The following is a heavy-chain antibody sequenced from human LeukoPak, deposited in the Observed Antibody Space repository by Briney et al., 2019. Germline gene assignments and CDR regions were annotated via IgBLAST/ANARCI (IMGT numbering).Heavy chain of an antibody. Sequence: PGRSLRLSCAAPGFTFSSYGMHWVRQAPGKGLGWVAVISYDGSNKYYADSVKGRFTISRDNSKNTLYLQMNSLRAEDTAVYYCAKAGDYGVSPDYWGQGTLVTVSS. CDR2: ISYDGSNK. CDR3: AKAGDYGVSPDY. J-gene: IGHJ4*02. CDR1: GFTFSSYG. V-gene: IGHV3-30*18. D-gene: IGHD4-17*01.